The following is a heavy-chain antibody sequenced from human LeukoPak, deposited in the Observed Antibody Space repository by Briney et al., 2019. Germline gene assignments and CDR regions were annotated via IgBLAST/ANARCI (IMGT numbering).Heavy chain of an antibody. CDR1: GFTFSSYA. CDR3: AKGRPRLIVGATRPVDY. D-gene: IGHD1-26*01. CDR2: ISYDGSNK. V-gene: IGHV3-30*04. Sequence: GGSLRLSCAASGFTFSSYAMHWVRQAPGKGLEWVAVISYDGSNKYYADSVKGRFTISRDNSKNTLYLQMNSLRAEDTAVYYCAKGRPRLIVGATRPVDYWGQGTLVTVSS. J-gene: IGHJ4*02.